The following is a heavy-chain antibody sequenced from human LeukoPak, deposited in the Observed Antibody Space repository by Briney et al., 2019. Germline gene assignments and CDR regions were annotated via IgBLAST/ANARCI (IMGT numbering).Heavy chain of an antibody. Sequence: SVKVSCKASGGTFSSYAISWVRQAPGQGLEWMGGIIPIFGTANYAQKFQGRVTITADKSTSTAYMELSSLRSEDTAVYYCARGRGYSGYDFAGNYYYYYMDVWGKGTTVTVSS. J-gene: IGHJ6*03. CDR3: ARGRGYSGYDFAGNYYYYYMDV. V-gene: IGHV1-69*06. CDR1: GGTFSSYA. D-gene: IGHD5-12*01. CDR2: IIPIFGTA.